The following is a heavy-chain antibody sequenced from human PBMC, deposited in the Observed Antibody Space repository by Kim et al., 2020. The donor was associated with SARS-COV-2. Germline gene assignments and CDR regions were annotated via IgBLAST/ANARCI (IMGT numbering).Heavy chain of an antibody. CDR2: ISGSGGST. CDR1: GFTFSSYA. V-gene: IGHV3-23*01. D-gene: IGHD1-26*01. J-gene: IGHJ5*02. Sequence: GGSLRLSCAASGFTFSSYAMSWVRQAPGKGLEWVSAISGSGGSTYYADSVKGRFTISRDNSKNTLYLQMNSLRAEDTAVYYCAKSLGWELLDDPWFDPWGQGTLVTVSS. CDR3: AKSLGWELLDDPWFDP.